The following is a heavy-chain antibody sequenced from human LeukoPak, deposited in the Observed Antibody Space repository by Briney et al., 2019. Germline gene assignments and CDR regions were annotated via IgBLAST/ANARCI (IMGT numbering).Heavy chain of an antibody. J-gene: IGHJ3*01. Sequence: GGSLSLSCAASGFTFSSYPLHWVRQAPGKGLEWVTLISYDGSKIYYADSVKGRFTISRDNSKNTLYLQMNSLRAEDTAVYYCARESGWGLPHAFDFWGQGTMVTVSS. CDR2: ISYDGSKI. V-gene: IGHV3-30-3*01. CDR1: GFTFSSYP. D-gene: IGHD3-3*01. CDR3: ARESGWGLPHAFDF.